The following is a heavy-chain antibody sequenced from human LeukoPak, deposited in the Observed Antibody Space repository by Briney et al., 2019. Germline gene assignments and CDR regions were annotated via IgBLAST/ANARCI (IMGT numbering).Heavy chain of an antibody. V-gene: IGHV4-39*01. CDR3: AIQDYYDSSDY. CDR1: GGSISSSSYY. CDR2: IYYSGST. Sequence: SETLPLTCTVSGGSISSSSYYWGWIRQPPGKGLEWIGSIYYSGSTYYNPSLKSRVTISVDTSKNQFSLKLSSVTAADTAVYYCAIQDYYDSSDYWGQRTLVTVSS. D-gene: IGHD3-22*01. J-gene: IGHJ4*02.